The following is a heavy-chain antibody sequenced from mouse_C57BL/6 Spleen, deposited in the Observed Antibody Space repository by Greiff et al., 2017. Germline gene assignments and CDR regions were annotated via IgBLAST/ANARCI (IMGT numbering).Heavy chain of an antibody. J-gene: IGHJ2*01. Sequence: VKVVESGPELVKPGASVKISCKASGYAFSSSWMNWVKQRPGKGLEWIGRIYPGDGDTNYNGKFKGKATLTADKSSSTAYMQLSSLTSEDAAVYFCAREGRRDYFDYWGQGTTLTVSS. V-gene: IGHV1-82*01. D-gene: IGHD3-3*01. CDR2: IYPGDGDT. CDR1: GYAFSSSW. CDR3: AREGRRDYFDY.